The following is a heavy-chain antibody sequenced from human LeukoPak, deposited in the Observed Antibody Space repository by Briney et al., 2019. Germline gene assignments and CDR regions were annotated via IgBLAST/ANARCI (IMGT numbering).Heavy chain of an antibody. CDR2: ISWNSGSI. Sequence: GRSLRLSCAASGFTFDGYAMHWVRQAPGKGLEWVSGISWNSGSIGYADSVKGRFTISRDNAKSSLYLQMNSLRAEDTALYYCAKDSGSYSGYFQHWGQGTLVTVSS. V-gene: IGHV3-9*01. CDR1: GFTFDGYA. J-gene: IGHJ1*01. D-gene: IGHD1-26*01. CDR3: AKDSGSYSGYFQH.